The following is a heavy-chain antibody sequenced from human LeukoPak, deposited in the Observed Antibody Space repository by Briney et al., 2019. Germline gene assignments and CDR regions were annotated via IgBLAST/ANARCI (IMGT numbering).Heavy chain of an antibody. D-gene: IGHD6-6*01. J-gene: IGHJ4*02. Sequence: GGSLRLSCVASEFIFSNFAMSWVRQAPGKGLEWVSTISGNAAATYYGDSVKGRFTISRDNSRNTLYLQMNSLRAEDTAVYYCARSRGGSSSGVGDNFDYWGQGTLVTVSS. CDR3: ARSRGGSSSGVGDNFDY. V-gene: IGHV3-23*01. CDR1: EFIFSNFA. CDR2: ISGNAAAT.